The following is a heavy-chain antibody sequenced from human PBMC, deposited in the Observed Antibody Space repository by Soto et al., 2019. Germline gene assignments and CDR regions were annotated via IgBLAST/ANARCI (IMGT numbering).Heavy chain of an antibody. CDR2: ISYDESNK. Sequence: GGSLRLSCAGSGFTFSSYGMQWVRQAPGKGLEWVAVISYDESNKYYADSVKGRFTISRDNSKNTLYLQMNSLTAEDTAVYYCAIVVLPRGAAPWGRGTLVTSPQ. D-gene: IGHD3-10*01. V-gene: IGHV3-30*03. CDR3: AIVVLPRGAAP. CDR1: GFTFSSYG. J-gene: IGHJ5*02.